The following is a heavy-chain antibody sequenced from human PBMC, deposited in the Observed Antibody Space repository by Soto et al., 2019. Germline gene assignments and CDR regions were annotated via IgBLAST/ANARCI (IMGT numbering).Heavy chain of an antibody. CDR2: ISDSGGST. CDR3: AKDGYSKGGYWRSFDI. V-gene: IGHV3-23*01. D-gene: IGHD6-19*01. J-gene: IGHJ3*02. CDR1: GFNFDSYA. Sequence: EVQLLESGGGLVQPGGSLRLSCEASGFNFDSYAMSWLRQSPGRGLEWLSGISDSGGSTYYPDSVKGRFTISRDNSKNTLYLQVNSLRVEDTALYYCAKDGYSKGGYWRSFDIWGQGTVVTVSS.